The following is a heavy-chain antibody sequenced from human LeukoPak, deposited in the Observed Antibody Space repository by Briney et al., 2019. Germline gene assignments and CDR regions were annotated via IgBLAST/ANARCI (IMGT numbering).Heavy chain of an antibody. Sequence: SETLSPTCGVYGGSFSHDYWSWIRQAPGTGLEWIGEIYGGGATHYNPSLKSRVAISLDRSRNQFSLRLTSVTAADTAVYYCARDRWGRTVFDFWGQGILVTVSS. CDR3: ARDRWGRTVFDF. CDR2: IYGGGAT. CDR1: GGSFSHDY. V-gene: IGHV4-34*01. J-gene: IGHJ4*02. D-gene: IGHD4-23*01.